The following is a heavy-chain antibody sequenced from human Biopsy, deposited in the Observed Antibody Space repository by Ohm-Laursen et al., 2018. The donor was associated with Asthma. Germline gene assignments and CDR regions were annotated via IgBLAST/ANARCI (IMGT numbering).Heavy chain of an antibody. CDR1: GYTFTSYA. D-gene: IGHD3-9*01. CDR3: ARTYYDFLTGQVNDAFDI. CDR2: INAGNGNT. Sequence: ASVKVSCKASGYTFTSYAIHWVRQAPGQRLEWVGWINAGNGNTKYSQKFQGRVTITRDTSASTAYMELSSLRSEDTAVYYCARTYYDFLTGQVNDAFDIWGQGTMVTVSS. J-gene: IGHJ3*02. V-gene: IGHV1-3*01.